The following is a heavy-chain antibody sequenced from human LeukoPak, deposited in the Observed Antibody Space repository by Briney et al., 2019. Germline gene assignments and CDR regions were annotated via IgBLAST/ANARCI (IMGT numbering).Heavy chain of an antibody. CDR1: GFTFSDYY. Sequence: PGGSLRLSCAASGFTFSDYYMSRIRQAPGKGLEWVSYISSSGSTIYYADSVKGRFTISRDNAKNSLYLQMNSLRAEDMALYYCVKGLGQITNWYDGYLQHWGQGTLVTVSS. CDR2: ISSSGSTI. V-gene: IGHV3-11*01. CDR3: VKGLGQITNWYDGYLQH. J-gene: IGHJ1*01. D-gene: IGHD1-1*01.